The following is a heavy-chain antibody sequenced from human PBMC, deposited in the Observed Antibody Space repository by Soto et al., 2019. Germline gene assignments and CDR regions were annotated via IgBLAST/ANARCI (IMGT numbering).Heavy chain of an antibody. CDR2: VYYSGAT. J-gene: IGHJ4*02. D-gene: IGHD3-10*01. CDR1: GGSISDFY. CDR3: VSGWAFDS. Sequence: NPSETLSLTCTVSGGSISDFYWSWIRQPPGKGLEWIAYVYYSGATNYNPSLKSRVTMSVDTSKKQFSLRLSSVTAADTAVYYCVSGWAFDSWGQGSLVTVSS. V-gene: IGHV4-59*01.